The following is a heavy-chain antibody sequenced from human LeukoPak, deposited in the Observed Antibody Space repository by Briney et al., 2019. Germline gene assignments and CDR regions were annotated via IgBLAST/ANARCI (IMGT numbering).Heavy chain of an antibody. CDR1: GLFFSTNW. V-gene: IGHV3-7*01. J-gene: IGHJ4*02. CDR2: IKPDGRDK. Sequence: GGSLRLSCAASGLFFSTNWMSWVRQAPGKGLEWVATIKPDGRDKYYVDSVKGRFTMSRDNGKNSVYLQMNSLRAEDTAVYYCASWEASTNYWGQGTLVTVSS. D-gene: IGHD1-26*01. CDR3: ASWEASTNY.